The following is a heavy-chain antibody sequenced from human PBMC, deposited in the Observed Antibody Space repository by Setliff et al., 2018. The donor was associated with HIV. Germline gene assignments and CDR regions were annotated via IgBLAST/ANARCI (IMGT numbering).Heavy chain of an antibody. CDR1: GFTFSNYA. J-gene: IGHJ4*02. Sequence: LSLSCAASGFTFSNYALSWVRQAPGKGLEWVSAIHASGDTTFYADSVKGRFTISRDNAKNSLYLQMNSLRAEDTAVYYCARDQRAGVYGDYNYYFDSWGQGTLVTVSS. D-gene: IGHD4-17*01. V-gene: IGHV3-23*01. CDR3: ARDQRAGVYGDYNYYFDS. CDR2: IHASGDTT.